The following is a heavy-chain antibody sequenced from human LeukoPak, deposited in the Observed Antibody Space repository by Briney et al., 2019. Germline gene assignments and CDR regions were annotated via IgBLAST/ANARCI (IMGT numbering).Heavy chain of an antibody. J-gene: IGHJ4*02. CDR3: AKTNRIAAAGTSDY. V-gene: IGHV1-2*02. CDR1: GYTFTGYY. D-gene: IGHD6-13*01. Sequence: GASVKVSCKASGYTFTGYYMHWVRQAPGQGLEWMGWINPNSGGTNYAQKFQGRVTMTRDTSISTAYMELSRLRSDDTAVYYCAKTNRIAAAGTSDYWGQGTLVTVSS. CDR2: INPNSGGT.